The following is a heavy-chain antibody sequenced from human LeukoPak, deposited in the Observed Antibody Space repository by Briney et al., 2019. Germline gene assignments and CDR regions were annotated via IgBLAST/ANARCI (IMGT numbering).Heavy chain of an antibody. D-gene: IGHD5-12*01. Sequence: GGSLRLSCAASGFIFRNFGMHWVRQAPGKGLEWVAVIWYDGSNKYYADSVRSRFTTSRDNSKNMLFLQMNSLRAEDTAVYYCARDRSGLHYFDYWGQGTLVTVSS. J-gene: IGHJ4*02. CDR3: ARDRSGLHYFDY. CDR1: GFIFRNFG. V-gene: IGHV3-33*01. CDR2: IWYDGSNK.